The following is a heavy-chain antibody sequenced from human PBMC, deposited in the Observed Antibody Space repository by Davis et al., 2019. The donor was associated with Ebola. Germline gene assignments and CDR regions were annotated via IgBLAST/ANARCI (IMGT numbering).Heavy chain of an antibody. D-gene: IGHD3-10*01. CDR3: ARGTMVRGVITPRTYGMDV. J-gene: IGHJ6*02. CDR2: INAGNGNT. V-gene: IGHV1-3*01. Sequence: AASVKVSCKASGYTFTSYAMHWVRQAPGQRLEWMGWINAGNGNTKYSQKFQGRVTITRDTSASTAYMGLSSLRSEDTAVYYCARGTMVRGVITPRTYGMDVLGQGTTVTVSS. CDR1: GYTFTSYA.